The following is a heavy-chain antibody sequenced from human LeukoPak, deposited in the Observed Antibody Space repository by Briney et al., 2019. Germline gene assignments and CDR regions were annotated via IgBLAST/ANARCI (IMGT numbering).Heavy chain of an antibody. CDR2: IYYSGST. CDR3: ARVYYDFWSGNYYYYYYMDV. D-gene: IGHD3-3*01. J-gene: IGHJ6*03. Sequence: SETLSLTCTVSGGSISSSSYYWGWIRQPPGKGLEWIGSIYYSGSTYYNPSLKSRVTISVDTSKNQFSLKLSSVTAADTAVYYCARVYYDFWSGNYYYYYYMDVWGKGTTVTVSS. CDR1: GGSISSSSYY. V-gene: IGHV4-39*07.